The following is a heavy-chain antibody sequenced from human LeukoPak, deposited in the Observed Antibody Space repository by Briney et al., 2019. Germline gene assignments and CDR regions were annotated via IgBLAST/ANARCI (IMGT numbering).Heavy chain of an antibody. D-gene: IGHD3-10*01. CDR3: VVGGYYFDY. Sequence: GGSLRLSCAAPGFTFSSYAMHWVRQAPGKGLEWVAVISYDGSNKYYADSVKGRFTISRDNSKNTLYLQMNSLRAEDTAVYYVVVGGYYFDYWGQGTLVTVSS. V-gene: IGHV3-30-3*01. J-gene: IGHJ4*02. CDR1: GFTFSSYA. CDR2: ISYDGSNK.